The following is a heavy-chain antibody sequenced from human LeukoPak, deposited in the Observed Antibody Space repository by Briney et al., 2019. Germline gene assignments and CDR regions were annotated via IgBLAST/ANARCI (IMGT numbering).Heavy chain of an antibody. J-gene: IGHJ5*02. D-gene: IGHD3-16*01. V-gene: IGHV4-61*01. CDR1: GGSFSSGSYY. CDR3: ARGLRPDWFDP. Sequence: SETLSLTCTVSGGSFSSGSYYWSWIRQPPGKGLEWIGYIYYSGSTNYNPSLKSRVTISVDTSKNQFSLKLSSVTAADTAVYYCARGLRPDWFDPWGQGTLVTVSS. CDR2: IYYSGST.